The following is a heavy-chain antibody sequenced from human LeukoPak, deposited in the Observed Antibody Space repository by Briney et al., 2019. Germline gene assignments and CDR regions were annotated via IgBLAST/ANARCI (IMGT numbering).Heavy chain of an antibody. CDR3: AKVGKNSYYFDY. CDR2: ISGSGGST. Sequence: GGSLRLSCAASGFTFSSYAMSWVRQAPGKGLEWVSAISGSGGSTYYADSVKGRFTISKDNSKNTLYLQMNSLRAEDTAVYYCAKVGKNSYYFDYWGQGTLVTVSS. J-gene: IGHJ4*02. D-gene: IGHD4-23*01. CDR1: GFTFSSYA. V-gene: IGHV3-23*01.